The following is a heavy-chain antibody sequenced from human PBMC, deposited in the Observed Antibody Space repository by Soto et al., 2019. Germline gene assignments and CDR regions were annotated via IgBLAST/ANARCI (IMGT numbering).Heavy chain of an antibody. CDR3: ARQGVSQYGMEV. J-gene: IGHJ6*02. CDR2: IYPGDSDT. Sequence: GESLKISCKGSGYRFTSNWIVWVRQMPGKGLDWMGIIYPGDSDTRYSPSFQCQVTISVDKSISTAYLQWSSLNASDTAMYYCARQGVSQYGMEVWGQGTTVTVSS. CDR1: GYRFTSNW. D-gene: IGHD2-8*01. V-gene: IGHV5-51*01.